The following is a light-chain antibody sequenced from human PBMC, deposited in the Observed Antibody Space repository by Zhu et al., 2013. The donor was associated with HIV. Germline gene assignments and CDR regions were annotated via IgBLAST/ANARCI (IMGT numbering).Light chain of an antibody. CDR2: GAS. CDR1: QSVGTS. Sequence: ETVMTQSPATLSVSPGERATLSCRASQSVGTSLAWYQQKPGQAPRLLIYGASVRGRCYPSQVQWQVGRGQSSLSPSAACSLKILLVYYCQQYKDCCTFGQGTKLEIK. V-gene: IGKV3-15*01. CDR3: QQYKDCCT. J-gene: IGKJ2*01.